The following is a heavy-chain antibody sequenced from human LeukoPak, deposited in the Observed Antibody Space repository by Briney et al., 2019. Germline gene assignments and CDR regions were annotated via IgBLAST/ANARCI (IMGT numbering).Heavy chain of an antibody. J-gene: IGHJ4*02. CDR3: ARQGYNSTWDRYLAY. CDR1: GYSFSNYW. Sequence: ESLKISCKGSGYSFSNYWIGWVRQMPGKGLEWMGIIYPGDSDVRYSPSFQGQVTISADKSISTAYLQWSSLQASDTAMYYCARQGYNSTWDRYLAYWGQGTQVTVSS. CDR2: IYPGDSDV. V-gene: IGHV5-51*01. D-gene: IGHD6-13*01.